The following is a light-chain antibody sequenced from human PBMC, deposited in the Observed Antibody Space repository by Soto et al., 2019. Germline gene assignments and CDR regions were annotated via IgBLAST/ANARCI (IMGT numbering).Light chain of an antibody. J-gene: IGKJ1*01. V-gene: IGKV3-15*01. CDR2: SAS. CDR1: QSISSN. Sequence: EIVMTQSPATLSVSPGERATLSCRASQSISSNLAWYHQKPGQSPRLLIYSASTRATGIPARFSGSGSGTDFTLTISSLQSEDFAVYYCQQYNNWPRTFGQGTKVEIK. CDR3: QQYNNWPRT.